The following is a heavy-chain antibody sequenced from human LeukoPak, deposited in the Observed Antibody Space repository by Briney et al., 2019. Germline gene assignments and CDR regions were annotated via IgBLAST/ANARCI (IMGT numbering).Heavy chain of an antibody. Sequence: PGGSLRLSCAASGFTFSSYGMHWVRQAPGKGLEWVAVISYDGSNKYYADSVEGRFTISRDNSKNTLYLQMNSLRAEDTAVYYCAKDRGTYYYGMDVWGQGTTVTVSS. CDR2: ISYDGSNK. V-gene: IGHV3-30*18. CDR1: GFTFSSYG. J-gene: IGHJ6*02. D-gene: IGHD1-1*01. CDR3: AKDRGTYYYGMDV.